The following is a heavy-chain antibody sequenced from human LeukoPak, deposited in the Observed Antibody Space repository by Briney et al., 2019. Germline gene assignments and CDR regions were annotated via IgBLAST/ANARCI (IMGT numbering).Heavy chain of an antibody. CDR1: EFTFNNYW. Sequence: GGSLRLSCAASEFTFNNYWMSWVRQAPGKGLEWVANIKQDGSEKYYMDSVKGRFNISRDNAKNSLYLQMNGLRAEDTAVYYCARDRLPFCKLGPYFDYWGQGALVTVSS. V-gene: IGHV3-7*01. D-gene: IGHD2/OR15-2a*01. CDR3: ARDRLPFCKLGPYFDY. CDR2: IKQDGSEK. J-gene: IGHJ4*02.